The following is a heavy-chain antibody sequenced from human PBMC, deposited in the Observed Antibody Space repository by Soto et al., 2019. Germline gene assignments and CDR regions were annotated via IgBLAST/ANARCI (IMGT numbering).Heavy chain of an antibody. CDR3: ARDHYDSSGFYNIFFYYYGLDV. Sequence: EVQLVESGGGLVKSGGSLRLSCSASGFTFSSYSMNWVRQAPGKGLEWVSSISSGRSYIYYADSVKGRFTISRDNAKNSLYLQMNSLRAEDTAVYYCARDHYDSSGFYNIFFYYYGLDVWGPGTTVTV. D-gene: IGHD3-22*01. J-gene: IGHJ6*01. V-gene: IGHV3-21*01. CDR2: ISSGRSYI. CDR1: GFTFSSYS.